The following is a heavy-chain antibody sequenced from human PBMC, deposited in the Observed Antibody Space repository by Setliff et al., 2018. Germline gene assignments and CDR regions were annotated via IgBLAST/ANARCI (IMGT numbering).Heavy chain of an antibody. J-gene: IGHJ3*02. Sequence: GESLKISCAASGITFSDYSMNWVRQAPGKGLQWVSYISSASRNIHYADSVKGRFSISRENAMNSLYLQMNSLRADDTAVYYCARQRYYDTTGKAFDIWGQGTMVTV. D-gene: IGHD3-22*01. CDR3: ARQRYYDTTGKAFDI. CDR2: ISSASRNI. V-gene: IGHV3-48*04. CDR1: GITFSDYS.